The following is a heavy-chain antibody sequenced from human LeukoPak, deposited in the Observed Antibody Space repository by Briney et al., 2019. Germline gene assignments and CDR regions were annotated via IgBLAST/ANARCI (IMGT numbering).Heavy chain of an antibody. CDR3: AKRIEGYFDY. Sequence: GGSLRLSCAASGFTFSSYAMSWVRQAPGKGLEWVSTITNSGGSTYYADSVKGRFTISRDSSKNTPYLQMNSLRAEDTAVYYCAKRIEGYFDYWGQGTLVTVSS. CDR2: ITNSGGST. V-gene: IGHV3-23*01. D-gene: IGHD2/OR15-2a*01. CDR1: GFTFSSYA. J-gene: IGHJ4*02.